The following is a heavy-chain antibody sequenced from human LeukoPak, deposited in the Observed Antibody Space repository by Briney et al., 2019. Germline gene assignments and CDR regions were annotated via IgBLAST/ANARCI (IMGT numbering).Heavy chain of an antibody. D-gene: IGHD5-18*01. CDR3: ASSSWGYSYDKSLFDY. CDR2: IYTSGST. V-gene: IGHV4-4*09. CDR1: GGSISSYY. Sequence: SETLSLTCTVSGGSISSYYWSWIRQPPGKGLEWIGYIYTSGSTNCNPSLKSRVTISVDTSKNQFSLKLSSVTAADTAVYYCASSSWGYSYDKSLFDYWGQGTLVTVSS. J-gene: IGHJ4*02.